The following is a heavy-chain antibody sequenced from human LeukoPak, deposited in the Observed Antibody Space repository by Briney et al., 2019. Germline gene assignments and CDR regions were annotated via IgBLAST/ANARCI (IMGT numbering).Heavy chain of an antibody. V-gene: IGHV3-21*04. CDR1: GFTFSSYS. CDR3: ARDASGYSSGWYSFDI. J-gene: IGHJ3*02. Sequence: PGDSLRLSCAASGFTFSSYSMNWVRQAPGKGLEWVSSITGGSSYIHYADSVKGRFTISRDNAKNSLYLQMNSLRAEDTAVYYCARDASGYSSGWYSFDIWGQGTMVTVSS. D-gene: IGHD6-19*01. CDR2: ITGGSSYI.